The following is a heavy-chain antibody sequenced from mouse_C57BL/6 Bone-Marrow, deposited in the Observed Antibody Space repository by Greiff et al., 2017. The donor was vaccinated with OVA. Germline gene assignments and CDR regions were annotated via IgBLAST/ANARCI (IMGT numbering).Heavy chain of an antibody. CDR1: GYTFTSYG. J-gene: IGHJ1*03. CDR3: ARAGTTVVVGDWYFDV. V-gene: IGHV1-81*01. Sequence: QVQLQQSGAELARPGASVKLSCKASGYTFTSYGISWVKQRTGQGLEWIGEIYPRSGNTYYTEKFKGKATLTADKSSSTAYMELRSLTSEDSAVYFCARAGTTVVVGDWYFDVWGTGTTVTVSS. D-gene: IGHD1-1*01. CDR2: IYPRSGNT.